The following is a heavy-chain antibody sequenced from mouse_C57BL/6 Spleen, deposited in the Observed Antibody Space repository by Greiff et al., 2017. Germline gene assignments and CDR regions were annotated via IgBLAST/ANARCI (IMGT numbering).Heavy chain of an antibody. V-gene: IGHV3-6*01. Sequence: ESGPGLVKPSQSLSLTCSVTGYSITSGYYWNWIRQFPGNKLEWMGYISYDGSNNYNPSLKNRISITRDTSKNQFFLKLNSVTTEDTATYYCAREDFPVVANWGQGTTLTVSS. J-gene: IGHJ2*01. CDR3: AREDFPVVAN. CDR2: ISYDGSN. CDR1: GYSITSGYY. D-gene: IGHD1-1*01.